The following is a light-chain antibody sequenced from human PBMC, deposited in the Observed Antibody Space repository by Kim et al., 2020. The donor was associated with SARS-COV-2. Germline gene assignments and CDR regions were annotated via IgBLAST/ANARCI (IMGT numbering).Light chain of an antibody. CDR2: DAS. CDR3: QQYVSWM. Sequence: RTMSPGESATLACRASQRIGTNLAWYQQKPGQPPRLLINDASTRATGVPARFSGSGSGTEFTLTISSLQSEDSAVYYCQQYVSWMFGQGTKVDIK. V-gene: IGKV3-15*01. CDR1: QRIGTN. J-gene: IGKJ1*01.